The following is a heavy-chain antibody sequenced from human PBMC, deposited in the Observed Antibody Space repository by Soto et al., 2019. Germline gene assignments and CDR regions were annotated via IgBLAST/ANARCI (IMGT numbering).Heavy chain of an antibody. CDR2: ISAYNGNT. CDR3: ASWVAVARRGYSDY. D-gene: IGHD6-19*01. CDR1: GCTFTSYG. Sequence: ASVKVSCKASGCTFTSYGISWVRQAPGQGLEWMGWISAYNGNTNYAQKLQGRVTMTTDTSTSTAYMELRSLRSDDTAVYYCASWVAVARRGYSDYWGPGTLVTVSS. V-gene: IGHV1-18*04. J-gene: IGHJ4*02.